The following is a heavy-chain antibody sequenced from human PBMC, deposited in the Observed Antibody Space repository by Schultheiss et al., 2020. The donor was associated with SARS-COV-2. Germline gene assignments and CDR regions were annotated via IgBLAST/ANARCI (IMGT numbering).Heavy chain of an antibody. CDR1: GGSFSGYY. Sequence: SETLSLTCAVYGGSFSGYYWSWIRQPPGKGLEWIGSIHHSGSTNYNPSLKSRVTISVDTSKNQFSLKLSSVTAADTAVYYCASELDLAYCSSTSCYNNYWGQGTLVTVSS. D-gene: IGHD2-2*02. J-gene: IGHJ4*02. CDR3: ASELDLAYCSSTSCYNNY. CDR2: IHHSGST. V-gene: IGHV4-34*01.